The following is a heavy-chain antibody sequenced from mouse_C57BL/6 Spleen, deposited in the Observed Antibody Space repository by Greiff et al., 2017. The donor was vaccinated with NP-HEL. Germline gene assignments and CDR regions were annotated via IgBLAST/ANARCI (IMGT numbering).Heavy chain of an antibody. J-gene: IGHJ4*01. CDR3: ARSKAIGAMDY. CDR2: INPNNGGT. D-gene: IGHD3-1*01. V-gene: IGHV1-26*01. Sequence: VQLQQSGPELVKPGASVKISCKASGYTFTDYYMNWVKQSHGKSLEWIGDINPNNGGTSYNQKFKGKATLTVDKSSSTAYMELRSLTSEDSAVYYCARSKAIGAMDYWGQGTSVTVSS. CDR1: GYTFTDYY.